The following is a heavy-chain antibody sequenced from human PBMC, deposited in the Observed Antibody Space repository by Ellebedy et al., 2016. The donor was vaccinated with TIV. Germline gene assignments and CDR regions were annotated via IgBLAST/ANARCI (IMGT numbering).Heavy chain of an antibody. J-gene: IGHJ3*01. V-gene: IGHV3-23*01. Sequence: PGGSLRLSCAASVFTFSTSVMNWVRQAPGKGLEWVSSITESGGNTYYADSVKGRFTISRDNSKDTLYLQMNSLRAEDTAIYYCARDPVGVGPAFDVWGQGTMVTVSS. CDR2: ITESGGNT. D-gene: IGHD4-23*01. CDR1: VFTFSTSV. CDR3: ARDPVGVGPAFDV.